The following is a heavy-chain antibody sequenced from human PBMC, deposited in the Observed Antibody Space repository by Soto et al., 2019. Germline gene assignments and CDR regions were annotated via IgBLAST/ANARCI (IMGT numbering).Heavy chain of an antibody. CDR2: TYYRSKWSN. V-gene: IGHV6-1*01. CDR1: GDSVSSNSAT. D-gene: IGHD3-16*01. Sequence: LSQTLSLTCSISGDSVSSNSATCDLIRQSPSRGLEWLGRTYYRSKWSNDYAVSVKGRITINPDTSNNQVSLHLNSVTPDDTAVYYCARLIGNSWLDSWGQGTLVTVSS. J-gene: IGHJ5*01. CDR3: ARLIGNSWLDS.